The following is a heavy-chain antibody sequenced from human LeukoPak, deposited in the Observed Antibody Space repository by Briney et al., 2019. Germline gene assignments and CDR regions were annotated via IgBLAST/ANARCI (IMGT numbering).Heavy chain of an antibody. CDR3: ARVYSGSHKMD. V-gene: IGHV3-21*01. CDR2: ISSSSSYI. CDR1: GFTFSSYS. Sequence: GGSLRLSCAASGFTFSSYSMNWVRQAPGKGLEWVSSISSSSSYIYHADSVKGRFTISRDNAKNSLYLQMNSLRAEDTAVYYCARVYSGSHKMDWGQGTLVTVSS. J-gene: IGHJ4*02. D-gene: IGHD1-26*01.